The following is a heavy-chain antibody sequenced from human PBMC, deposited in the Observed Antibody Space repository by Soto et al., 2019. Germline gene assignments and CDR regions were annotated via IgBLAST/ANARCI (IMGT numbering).Heavy chain of an antibody. CDR1: GFTFSDYY. J-gene: IGHJ5*02. D-gene: IGHD6-13*01. Sequence: GGSLRLSCAASGFTFSDYYMSWIRQAPGKGLEWVSYISSSGSTIYYADSVKGRFTISRDNAKNSLYLQMNSLRAEDTAVYYCASRDPAAGTAGLDPWGQGTLVTVSS. CDR2: ISSSGSTI. V-gene: IGHV3-11*01. CDR3: ASRDPAAGTAGLDP.